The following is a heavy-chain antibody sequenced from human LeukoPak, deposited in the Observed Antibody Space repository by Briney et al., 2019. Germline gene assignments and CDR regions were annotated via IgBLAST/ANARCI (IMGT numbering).Heavy chain of an antibody. CDR2: ITPIFATP. CDR3: ASTPHSYYPLDYNWFDP. CDR1: GGTFSNYA. V-gene: IGHV1-69*01. Sequence: SVKVSCKASGGTFSNYAISWVRQAPGQGLEWMGGITPIFATPSYAQKFQGRVTITADESTSTAYMELSGLRSEDTAVYYCASTPHSYYPLDYNWFDPWGQGTLVTVSS. D-gene: IGHD5-18*01. J-gene: IGHJ5*02.